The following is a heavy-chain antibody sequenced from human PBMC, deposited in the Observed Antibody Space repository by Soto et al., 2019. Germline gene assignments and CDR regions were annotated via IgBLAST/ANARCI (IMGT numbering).Heavy chain of an antibody. V-gene: IGHV3-53*01. CDR1: GFTVSSNY. CDR3: ASAAVTGTSGLDF. Sequence: LRLSCAASGFTVSSNYMTWVRQAPGKGLEWVSVIYSGGSTYYADAVKGRFTISRDNSKNTLYLQMNSLRAEDTAVHYCASAAVTGTSGLDFWGQGTQVTVSS. CDR2: IYSGGST. J-gene: IGHJ4*02. D-gene: IGHD6-19*01.